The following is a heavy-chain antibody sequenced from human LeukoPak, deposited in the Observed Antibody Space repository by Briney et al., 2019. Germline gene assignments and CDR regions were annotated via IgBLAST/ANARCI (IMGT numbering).Heavy chain of an antibody. J-gene: IGHJ5*02. CDR3: ARDLGYYYDSSGYTP. Sequence: SVKVSCKASGGTFSSYAISWVRQAPGQGLGWMGRIIPILGIANYAQKFQGRVTITADKSTSTAYMELSSLRSEDTAVYYCARDLGYYYDSSGYTPWGQGTLVTVSS. CDR2: IIPILGIA. CDR1: GGTFSSYA. D-gene: IGHD3-22*01. V-gene: IGHV1-69*04.